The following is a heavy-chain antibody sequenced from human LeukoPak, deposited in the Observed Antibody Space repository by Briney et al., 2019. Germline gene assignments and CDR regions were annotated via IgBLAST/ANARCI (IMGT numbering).Heavy chain of an antibody. V-gene: IGHV3-33*01. D-gene: IGHD4-11*01. CDR3: AREDDYRYYFDY. CDR1: GFTFSSYG. CDR2: IWYDGSNK. Sequence: GGSLRLSCAASGFTFSSYGMHWVRQAPGKGLEWVAVIWYDGSNKYYADSVKGRFTISRDNSKNTLYLQMNSLRAEDTAVYYCAREDDYRYYFDYWGQGTLVTVSS. J-gene: IGHJ4*02.